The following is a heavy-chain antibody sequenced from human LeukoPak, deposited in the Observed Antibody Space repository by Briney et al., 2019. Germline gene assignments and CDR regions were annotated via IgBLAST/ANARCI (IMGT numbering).Heavy chain of an antibody. CDR1: GYTFTSYG. Sequence: ASVKVSCKASGYTFTSYGITWVRQAPRQPLGKIEWISTYNDHTKYAQKFQGRVTMTRNTSISTAYMELSSLRSEDTAVYYCARVSRIQLWLLSNYYDYMDVWGKGTTVTISS. CDR3: ARVSRIQLWLLSNYYDYMDV. CDR2: ISTYNDHT. V-gene: IGHV1-18*01. J-gene: IGHJ6*03. D-gene: IGHD5-18*01.